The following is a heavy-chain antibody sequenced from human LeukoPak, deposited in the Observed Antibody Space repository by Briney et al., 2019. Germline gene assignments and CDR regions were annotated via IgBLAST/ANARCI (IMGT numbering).Heavy chain of an antibody. Sequence: MTSETLSLTCTVSGGSISSYYWSWIRQPPGKGLEWIGYIYYSGSTNYNPSLKSRVTISVDTSKNQFSLKLSSVTAADTAVYYCARAPPGYCSGGSCYEGEDNWFDPWGQGTLVTVSS. CDR1: GGSISSYY. CDR2: IYYSGST. D-gene: IGHD2-15*01. CDR3: ARAPPGYCSGGSCYEGEDNWFDP. V-gene: IGHV4-59*08. J-gene: IGHJ5*02.